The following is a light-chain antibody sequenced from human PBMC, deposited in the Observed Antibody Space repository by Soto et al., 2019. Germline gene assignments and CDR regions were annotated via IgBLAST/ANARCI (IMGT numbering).Light chain of an antibody. CDR3: HQYNNWWT. J-gene: IGKJ1*01. CDR1: QSVSSN. CDR2: GAS. V-gene: IGKV3-15*01. Sequence: EIVMTXSPATLSVSXXXXATLSCRASQSVSSNLAWYQQKPGQAPRLLIYGASTRATGIPARFSGSGSGTEFTLTISSLQSEDFAVYYCHQYNNWWTFGQGTKVEIK.